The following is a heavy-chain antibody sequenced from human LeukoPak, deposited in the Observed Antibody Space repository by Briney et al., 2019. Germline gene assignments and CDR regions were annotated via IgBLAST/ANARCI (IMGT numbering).Heavy chain of an antibody. CDR2: IYYSGST. J-gene: IGHJ4*02. CDR1: GGSISSGGYY. V-gene: IGHV4-31*03. Sequence: SETLSLTCTFSGGSISSGGYYWSWIRQHPGKGLEWIGYIYYSGSTYYNPSLKSRVTISVDTSKNQFSLKLSTVTAADTAVYYCARVRVGADEYYFDYCGQGTLVTVSS. CDR3: ARVRVGADEYYFDY. D-gene: IGHD1-26*01.